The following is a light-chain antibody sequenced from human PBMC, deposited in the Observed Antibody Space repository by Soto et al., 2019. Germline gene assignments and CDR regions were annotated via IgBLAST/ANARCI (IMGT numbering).Light chain of an antibody. Sequence: QTVVTQEPSFSVSPGGTVTLTCGLNSGSVSTSHYPSWYQQAPGQTPRTLISSTTTRSSGVPDRFSGSILGEKAALTITGAQADDESDYYCQSYDSSLSGYVFGGGTQLTVL. V-gene: IGLV8-61*01. CDR2: STT. CDR1: SGSVSTSHY. J-gene: IGLJ3*02. CDR3: QSYDSSLSGYV.